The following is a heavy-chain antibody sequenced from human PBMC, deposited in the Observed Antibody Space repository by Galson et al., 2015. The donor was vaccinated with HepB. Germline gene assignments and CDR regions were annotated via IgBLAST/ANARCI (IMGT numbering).Heavy chain of an antibody. CDR3: ARVDYYYDSSGYYFGWFDP. D-gene: IGHD3-22*01. J-gene: IGHJ5*02. Sequence: SVKVSCKASGYTFTSYGISWVRQAPGQGLEWIGWISAYNGNTNYAQKLQGRVTMTTDTSTSTAYMELRSLRSDDTAVYYCARVDYYYDSSGYYFGWFDPWGQGTLVTVSS. CDR2: ISAYNGNT. CDR1: GYTFTSYG. V-gene: IGHV1-18*04.